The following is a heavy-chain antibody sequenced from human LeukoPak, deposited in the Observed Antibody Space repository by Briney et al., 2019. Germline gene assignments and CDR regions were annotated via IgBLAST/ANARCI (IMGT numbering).Heavy chain of an antibody. J-gene: IGHJ6*03. CDR3: AKDPGASVSGFHMDV. CDR2: IWSGGNNR. CDR1: GFTFRNYG. Sequence: GGSLRLSCAASGFTFRNYGMHWVRQATGKGLEWVSFIWSGGNNRFHADSVKGRFTISRDNSKNMLYLQMDSLRPEDTAVYYCAKDPGASVSGFHMDVWGKGTTVIVSS. V-gene: IGHV3-30*02. D-gene: IGHD3-3*01.